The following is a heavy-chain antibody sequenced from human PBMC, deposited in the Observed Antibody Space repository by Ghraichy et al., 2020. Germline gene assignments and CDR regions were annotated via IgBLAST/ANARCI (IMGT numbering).Heavy chain of an antibody. Sequence: SETLSLTCTVSGGSISSYYWSWIRQPPGKGLEWIGYIYYSGSTNYNPSLKSRVTISVDTSKNQFSLKLSSVTAADTAVYYCARSLGSAVAGNYWYFDLWGRGTLVTVSS. CDR1: GGSISSYY. V-gene: IGHV4-59*01. J-gene: IGHJ2*01. D-gene: IGHD6-19*01. CDR2: IYYSGST. CDR3: ARSLGSAVAGNYWYFDL.